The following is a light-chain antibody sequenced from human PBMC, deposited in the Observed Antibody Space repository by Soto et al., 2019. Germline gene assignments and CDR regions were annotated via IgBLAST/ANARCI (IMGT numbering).Light chain of an antibody. J-gene: IGLJ2*01. V-gene: IGLV2-14*01. Sequence: QSALTQPASVSGSPGQSITLSCTGTSSDIGGYDYVSWYQRHPGKAPKLIIYDVNNRPSGVSNRLSGSKSGNTASLTIAGLQAEDEAAYYCTSYASGSTHVVFGGGTKLTVL. CDR1: SSDIGGYDY. CDR2: DVN. CDR3: TSYASGSTHVV.